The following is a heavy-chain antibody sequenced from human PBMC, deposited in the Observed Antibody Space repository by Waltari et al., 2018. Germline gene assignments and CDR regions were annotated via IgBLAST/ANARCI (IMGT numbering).Heavy chain of an antibody. D-gene: IGHD6-13*01. V-gene: IGHV4-34*01. J-gene: IGHJ4*02. CDR1: GGSFNSYY. CDR2: INQSGST. Sequence: QVQVQQWGAGLLKPSETLSPTCAVYGGSFNSYYWTWIRQPPGKGLEWIGEINQSGSTKYNPSLKSRVTTSVDTSKNQLSLEVNSVTAADTAVYYCARGRAADGQALFDYWGQGTLVTVSS. CDR3: ARGRAADGQALFDY.